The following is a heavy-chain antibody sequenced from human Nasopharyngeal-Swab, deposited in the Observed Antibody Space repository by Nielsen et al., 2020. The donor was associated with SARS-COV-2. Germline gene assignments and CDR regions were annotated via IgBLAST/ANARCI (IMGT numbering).Heavy chain of an antibody. J-gene: IGHJ6*03. CDR3: ARGDIVVVPADQTKGTNYYYYYMDV. Sequence: GESLKISCAASGFTFSSYDMHWVRQAPGKGLEWVSAIGTAGDTYYPGSVKGRFTISRENAKNSLYLQMNSLRAGDTAVYYCARGDIVVVPADQTKGTNYYYYYMDVWGKGTTVTVSS. CDR1: GFTFSSYD. V-gene: IGHV3-13*01. CDR2: IGTAGDT. D-gene: IGHD2-2*01.